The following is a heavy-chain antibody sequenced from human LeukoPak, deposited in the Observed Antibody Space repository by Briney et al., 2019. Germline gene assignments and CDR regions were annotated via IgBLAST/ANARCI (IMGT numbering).Heavy chain of an antibody. CDR1: GFTFSDYY. CDR3: ARDRSVVVPAATPPWFDP. Sequence: GGSLRLSCAASGFTFSDYYMSWIRQAPGKGLEWVSYISSSGSTIYYADSVKGRFTISRDNAKNSLYLQMNSLRAEDTAVYYCARDRSVVVPAATPPWFDPWGQGTLVTVSS. J-gene: IGHJ5*02. V-gene: IGHV3-11*04. D-gene: IGHD2-2*01. CDR2: ISSSGSTI.